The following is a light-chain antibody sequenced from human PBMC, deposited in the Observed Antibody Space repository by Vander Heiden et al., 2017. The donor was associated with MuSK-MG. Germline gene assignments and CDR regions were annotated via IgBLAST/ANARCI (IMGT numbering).Light chain of an antibody. CDR1: SSNIGSNY. CDR2: SNN. CDR3: AAWDDSLSGWV. J-gene: IGLJ3*02. V-gene: IGLV1-47*02. Sequence: QSVLPQPPSASGTPGPRVTISCSGSSSNIGSNYVYWYQQLPGTAPKLLIYSNNQRPSGVPDRFSGSKSGTSASLAISGLRSEDEADDYCAAWDDSLSGWVFGGGTKLTVL.